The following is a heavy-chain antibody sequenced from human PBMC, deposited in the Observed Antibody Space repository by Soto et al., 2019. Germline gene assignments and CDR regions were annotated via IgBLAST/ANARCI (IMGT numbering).Heavy chain of an antibody. CDR3: AGRPLGWGVDV. Sequence: QVQLQESGPGLVKPSETLSLTCTVSGGSVSSGSYYWSWIRQPPGKGLEWIGYIYNSGNTNYNPPHKSRVTLYVDTSMTQFSLMLSSVTAVYTAVYYCAGRPLGWGVDVWGHGTIVPVS. CDR1: GGSVSSGSYY. V-gene: IGHV4-61*01. CDR2: IYNSGNT. D-gene: IGHD3-10*01. J-gene: IGHJ6*02.